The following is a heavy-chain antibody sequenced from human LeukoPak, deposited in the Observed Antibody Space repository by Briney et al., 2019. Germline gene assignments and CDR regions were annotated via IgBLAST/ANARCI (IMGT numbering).Heavy chain of an antibody. CDR3: AREVSSVGYYGMDV. J-gene: IGHJ6*02. CDR1: GGSISSGGYY. V-gene: IGHV4-31*03. CDR2: IYYSGST. Sequence: SQTLSLTCTVSGGSISSGGYYWSWIRQHPGKGLEWIGYIYYSGSTYYNPSLKRRVTISVDTSKNQFSLKLSSVTAADTAVYYCAREVSSVGYYGMDVWGQGTTVTVSS. D-gene: IGHD4-11*01.